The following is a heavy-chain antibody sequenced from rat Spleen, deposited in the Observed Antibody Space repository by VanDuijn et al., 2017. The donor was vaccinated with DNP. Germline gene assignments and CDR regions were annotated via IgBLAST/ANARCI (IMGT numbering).Heavy chain of an antibody. J-gene: IGHJ4*01. V-gene: IGHV5S10*01. CDR2: IIYDGSRT. D-gene: IGHD1-12*02. CDR3: ASDYYDGSYYYAMNA. Sequence: EVQLVESGGGLVRPGRSLKLSCATSGFTFSDCNMAWVRQAPKKGLEWVATIIYDGSRTYYRNSVKGRFTVSRDNAKSSLSLQMDSLRSEDTATYYCASDYYDGSYYYAMNAWGQGTSVTVSS. CDR1: GFTFSDCN.